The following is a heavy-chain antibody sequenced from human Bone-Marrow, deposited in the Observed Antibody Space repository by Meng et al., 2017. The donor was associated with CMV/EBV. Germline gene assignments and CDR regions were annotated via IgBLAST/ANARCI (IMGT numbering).Heavy chain of an antibody. CDR2: ISGSGDST. D-gene: IGHD2-2*01. V-gene: IGHV3-23*01. Sequence: GGSLRLSCAASGFTFSDYYMNWVRQAPGKGLEWVSAISGSGDSTYYADSVKGRFTISRDNSKNTLYLQMNSLRAEDTAVYYCAKDALRCCSSTSCYPLGWFDPWGQGTLVTVSS. CDR1: GFTFSDYY. CDR3: AKDALRCCSSTSCYPLGWFDP. J-gene: IGHJ5*02.